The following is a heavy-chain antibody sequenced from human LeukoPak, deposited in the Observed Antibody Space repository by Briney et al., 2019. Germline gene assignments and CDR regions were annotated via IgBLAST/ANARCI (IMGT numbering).Heavy chain of an antibody. V-gene: IGHV3-30*02. Sequence: PGGSLRLSCAASGFTFSSYGMHWVRQAPGKGLEWVALIRYDGSNKFYADSVKGRFTISRDNSKNTLYLQMNSLRAEDTAVYYCAKDLTKYFDYWGQGTLVTVSS. J-gene: IGHJ4*02. CDR2: IRYDGSNK. CDR3: AKDLTKYFDY. D-gene: IGHD1-1*01. CDR1: GFTFSSYG.